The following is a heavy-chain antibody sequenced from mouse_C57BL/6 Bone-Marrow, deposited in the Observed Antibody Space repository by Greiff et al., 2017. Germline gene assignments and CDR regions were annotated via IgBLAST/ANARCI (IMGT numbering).Heavy chain of an antibody. CDR1: GFTFSSYG. J-gene: IGHJ4*01. CDR3: ARHDLITDYYAMDY. V-gene: IGHV5-6*01. Sequence: EVQRVESGGDLVKPGGSLKLSCAASGFTFSSYGMSWVRQTPDKRLEWVATISSGGGYTYYPDSVKGRVTITRDNAKNTLYLQMSSLNSEDTAMYYCARHDLITDYYAMDYWGQGTSVTVSS. CDR2: ISSGGGYT. D-gene: IGHD2-4*01.